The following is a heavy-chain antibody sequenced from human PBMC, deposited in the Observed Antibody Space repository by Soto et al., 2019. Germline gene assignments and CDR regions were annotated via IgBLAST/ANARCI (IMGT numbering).Heavy chain of an antibody. CDR3: ARTSGYAFDD. J-gene: IGHJ4*02. CDR1: RFTASTNY. D-gene: IGHD5-12*01. V-gene: IGHV3-66*01. Sequence: PGGSLRLSCAASRFTASTNYMTWVRQAPGKGLEWVAVIFYSGATYYTGSVQGRFTISRDSSKNTVFLQMDSLRAEDTAMYYCARTSGYAFDDWGQGTRVTVSS. CDR2: IFYSGAT.